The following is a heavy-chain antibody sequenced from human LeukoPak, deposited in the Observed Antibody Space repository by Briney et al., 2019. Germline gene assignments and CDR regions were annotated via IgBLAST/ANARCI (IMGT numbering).Heavy chain of an antibody. J-gene: IGHJ4*02. Sequence: SETLSLTCTVSGGSISSSRYYWGWIRQPPGKGLEWIGSIYYSGSTYYNPSLKSRVTISVDTSKNQFSLKLSSVTAADTAVYYCARSVGNYDILTGYQPEQTFDYWGQGTLVTVSS. CDR1: GGSISSSRYY. D-gene: IGHD3-9*01. CDR3: ARSVGNYDILTGYQPEQTFDY. V-gene: IGHV4-39*01. CDR2: IYYSGST.